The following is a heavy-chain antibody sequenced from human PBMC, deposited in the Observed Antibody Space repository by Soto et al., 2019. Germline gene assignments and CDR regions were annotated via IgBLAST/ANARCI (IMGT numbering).Heavy chain of an antibody. CDR2: IYYSGST. V-gene: IGHV4-31*03. CDR1: GGSISSGGYY. D-gene: IGHD1-1*01. CDR3: ARAPIPRKHNVRVEDPPAPFDY. Sequence: QVQLQESGPGLVKPSQTLSLTCTVSGGSISSGGYYWSWIRQHPGKGLEWIGYIYYSGSTYYNPSLKSRVTISVDTSKNHVSLKLSSVTAADTAVYYCARAPIPRKHNVRVEDPPAPFDYWGQGTLVTVSS. J-gene: IGHJ4*02.